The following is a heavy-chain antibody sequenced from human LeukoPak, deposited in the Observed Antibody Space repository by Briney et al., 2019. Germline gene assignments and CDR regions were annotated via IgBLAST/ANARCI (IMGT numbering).Heavy chain of an antibody. Sequence: QTGGSLRLSCAASGFTFSSYAMSWVRQAPGKGLEWVSAISGSGGSTYYADSVKGRFIISRDNSKNTLYLQMNSLRAEDTAVYYCAKAGSGWYTFDYWGQGTLVTVSS. CDR1: GFTFSSYA. V-gene: IGHV3-23*01. J-gene: IGHJ4*02. D-gene: IGHD6-19*01. CDR2: ISGSGGST. CDR3: AKAGSGWYTFDY.